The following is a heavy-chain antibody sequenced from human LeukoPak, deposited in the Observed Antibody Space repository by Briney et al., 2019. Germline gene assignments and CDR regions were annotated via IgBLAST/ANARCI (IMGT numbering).Heavy chain of an antibody. CDR3: ARQGAAGKYYYYCMDV. J-gene: IGHJ6*03. D-gene: IGHD6-13*01. CDR2: IYPDDSNT. Sequence: PGESPQISCQGSGSNVPIYWIGWVRQMPGQGLEWMGIIYPDDSNTIYGPSFQGQVTISADKSINTAYLEWSSLKASDTAIYYCARQGAAGKYYYYCMDVWGKGTTVTVSS. V-gene: IGHV5-51*01. CDR1: GSNVPIYW.